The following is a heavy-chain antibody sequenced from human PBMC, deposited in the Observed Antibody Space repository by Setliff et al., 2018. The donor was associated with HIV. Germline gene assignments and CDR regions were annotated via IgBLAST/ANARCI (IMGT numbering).Heavy chain of an antibody. CDR2: ITGSGGNT. Sequence: GESLKISCVPSGFTFGGFAMSWVRQAPGRGLEWVSAITGSGGNTYYADSVKGRFTISRDNSENTLYLQMNSLRADDTAMYYCAKGHYDGWYYFDYWGPGTLVTVSS. D-gene: IGHD6-19*01. J-gene: IGHJ4*02. V-gene: IGHV3-23*01. CDR1: GFTFGGFA. CDR3: AKGHYDGWYYFDY.